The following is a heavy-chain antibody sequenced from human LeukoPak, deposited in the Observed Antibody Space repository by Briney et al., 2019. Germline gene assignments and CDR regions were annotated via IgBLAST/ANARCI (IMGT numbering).Heavy chain of an antibody. Sequence: PGGSLRLSCAASGFTFSSYAMSWVRQAPGKGLEWVSAASGSGGSTYYADSVKGRFTISRDNAKNSLYLQMNSLRAEDTAVYYCAREHRDDYVWGSYRAFDYWGQGTLVTVSS. J-gene: IGHJ4*02. CDR1: GFTFSSYA. V-gene: IGHV3-23*01. D-gene: IGHD3-16*02. CDR3: AREHRDDYVWGSYRAFDY. CDR2: ASGSGGST.